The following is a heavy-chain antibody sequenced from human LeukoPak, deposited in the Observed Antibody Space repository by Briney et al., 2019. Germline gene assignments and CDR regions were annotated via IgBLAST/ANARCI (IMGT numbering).Heavy chain of an antibody. V-gene: IGHV3-33*06. Sequence: PGGSLRLSCAASGSTFSSYGMHWVRQAPGRGLEWVAVIWYDGSNKYYADSVKGRFTISRDNSKNTLYLQMNSLRAEDTAVYYCAKDARFGELLVGKSYYFDYWGQGTLVTVSS. CDR2: IWYDGSNK. D-gene: IGHD3-10*01. CDR1: GSTFSSYG. J-gene: IGHJ4*02. CDR3: AKDARFGELLVGKSYYFDY.